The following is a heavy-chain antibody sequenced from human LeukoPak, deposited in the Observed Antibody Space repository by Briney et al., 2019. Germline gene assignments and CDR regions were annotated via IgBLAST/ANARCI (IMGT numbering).Heavy chain of an antibody. CDR3: ARAVVGATPGGY. CDR1: GFTVSSNY. Sequence: GGSLRLSCAASGFTVSSNYMSWVRQAPGKGLEWVSVIYSGGSTYYADSVKGRFTISRDNSKNTLYLQMNSLRAEDTAVYYCARAVVGATPGGYWGQGTLVTVSS. V-gene: IGHV3-53*01. J-gene: IGHJ4*02. CDR2: IYSGGST. D-gene: IGHD1-26*01.